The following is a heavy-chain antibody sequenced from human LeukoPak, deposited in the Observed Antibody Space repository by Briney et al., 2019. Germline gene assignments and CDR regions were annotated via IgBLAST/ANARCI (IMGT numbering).Heavy chain of an antibody. J-gene: IGHJ4*02. CDR1: GGTFSSYA. D-gene: IGHD3-10*01. V-gene: IGHV1-69*04. Sequence: SVKVSCKASGGTFSSYAISWVRQAPGRGLEWMGRIIPILGIANYAQKFQGRVTITADKSTSTAYMELSSLRSEDTAVYYCVRGHGSIPIDYWGQGTLVTVSS. CDR2: IIPILGIA. CDR3: VRGHGSIPIDY.